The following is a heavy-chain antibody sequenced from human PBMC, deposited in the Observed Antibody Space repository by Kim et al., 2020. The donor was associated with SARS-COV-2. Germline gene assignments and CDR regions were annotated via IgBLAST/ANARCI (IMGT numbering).Heavy chain of an antibody. CDR2: IYSGGRT. D-gene: IGHD2-15*01. J-gene: IGHJ6*02. CDR3: ARDLGAQTFTPLVHPTPYYYGMDV. V-gene: IGHV3-66*01. Sequence: GGSLRLSCAASGFTVSSNYMSWVRQAPGKGLEWVSVIYSGGRTYYADSVKGRFTISRDNSKNTLYLQMNSLRAEDTAVYYCARDLGAQTFTPLVHPTPYYYGMDVWGQGTTVTVSS. CDR1: GFTVSSNY.